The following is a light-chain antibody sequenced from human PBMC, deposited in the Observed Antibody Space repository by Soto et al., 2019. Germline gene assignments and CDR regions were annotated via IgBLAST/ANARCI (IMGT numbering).Light chain of an antibody. CDR2: RAS. Sequence: DIQMTQSPSTLSASVGDRVTITCRASQSISNWLAWYQQEPGKDPKLLIYRASSLESGVPSRFSGSGSETEFTLTISSLQPDDFASYYCEHDRSYSLITFGQGTRLEIK. CDR1: QSISNW. CDR3: EHDRSYSLIT. J-gene: IGKJ5*01. V-gene: IGKV1-5*03.